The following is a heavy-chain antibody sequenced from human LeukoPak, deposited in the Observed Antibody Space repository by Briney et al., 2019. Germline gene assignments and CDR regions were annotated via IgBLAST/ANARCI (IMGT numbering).Heavy chain of an antibody. J-gene: IGHJ4*02. D-gene: IGHD3-22*01. CDR2: MNPNSGNT. CDR1: GYTFTSYD. V-gene: IGHV1-8*01. CDR3: ARGRRGYYDSSGYYMGDY. Sequence: APVKVSCKASGYTFTSYDINWVRQATGQGLEWMGWMNPNSGNTGYAQKFQGRVTMTRNTSISTAYMELSSLRSEDTAVYYCARGRRGYYDSSGYYMGDYWGQGTLVTVSS.